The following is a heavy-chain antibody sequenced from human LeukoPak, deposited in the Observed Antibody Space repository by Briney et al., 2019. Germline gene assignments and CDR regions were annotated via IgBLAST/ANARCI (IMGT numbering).Heavy chain of an antibody. Sequence: GGSLRLSCAASGFTFSYYSLHWVRQAPGKGLEWVSYISSDYSTIYYADSVKGRFTISRDNAKKSLYLQMNSLRAEDTAVYYCVATRSYEVFDFWGQGTMVTVSS. J-gene: IGHJ3*01. D-gene: IGHD6-6*01. CDR1: GFTFSYYS. V-gene: IGHV3-48*01. CDR2: ISSDYSTI. CDR3: VATRSYEVFDF.